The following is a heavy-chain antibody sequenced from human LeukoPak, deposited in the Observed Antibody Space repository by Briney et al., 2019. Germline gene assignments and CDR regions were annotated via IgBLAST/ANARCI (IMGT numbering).Heavy chain of an antibody. Sequence: GGSLRLSCAASGFTFSSYWMHWVRQAPGKGLVWVSAISGSGITTYYADSVKGRFTISRDNSKNTMYLQMNSLRADDTAVYYCAKDVRAGGQGTLVTVSS. V-gene: IGHV3-23*01. CDR3: AKDVRA. CDR2: ISGSGITT. CDR1: GFTFSSYW. J-gene: IGHJ4*02.